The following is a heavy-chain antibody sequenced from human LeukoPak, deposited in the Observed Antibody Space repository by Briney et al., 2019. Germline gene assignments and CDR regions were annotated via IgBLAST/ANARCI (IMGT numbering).Heavy chain of an antibody. V-gene: IGHV1-69*01. J-gene: IGHJ6*03. D-gene: IGHD3-10*01. Sequence: GASVKVSCKASGGTFSSYAISWVRQAPGQGLEWMGGIIPIFGTANYAQKFQGRVTITADESTSTAYVELSSLRSEDTAVYYCARDSITMVRGLYYYYMGVWGKGTTVTISS. CDR3: ARDSITMVRGLYYYYMGV. CDR1: GGTFSSYA. CDR2: IIPIFGTA.